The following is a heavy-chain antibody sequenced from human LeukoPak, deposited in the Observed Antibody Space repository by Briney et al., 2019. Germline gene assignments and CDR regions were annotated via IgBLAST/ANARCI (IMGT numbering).Heavy chain of an antibody. D-gene: IGHD3-3*01. J-gene: IGHJ3*02. CDR2: IIPILGIA. CDR3: ARAIFGAVIKDENAFDI. V-gene: IGHV1-69*02. Sequence: SVKVSCKASGGTFSSYTISWVRQAPGQGLEWMGRIIPILGIANYAQKFQGRVTITADKSTSTAYMELSSLRSEDTAVYYCARAIFGAVIKDENAFDIWGQGTMVTVSS. CDR1: GGTFSSYT.